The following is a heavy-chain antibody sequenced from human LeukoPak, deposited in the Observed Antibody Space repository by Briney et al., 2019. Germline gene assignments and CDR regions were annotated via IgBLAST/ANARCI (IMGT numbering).Heavy chain of an antibody. D-gene: IGHD4-17*01. CDR1: GFTFGDYA. Sequence: GGSLRLSCTASGFTFGDYAMSWVRQAPGKGLEWVGFIRSKAYGGTTEYAASVKGRFTISRDDSKSIAYLQMNSLKTEDTAVYYCTVDYGDPKVHDAFDIWGQGTMVTVSS. V-gene: IGHV3-49*04. CDR2: IRSKAYGGTT. J-gene: IGHJ3*02. CDR3: TVDYGDPKVHDAFDI.